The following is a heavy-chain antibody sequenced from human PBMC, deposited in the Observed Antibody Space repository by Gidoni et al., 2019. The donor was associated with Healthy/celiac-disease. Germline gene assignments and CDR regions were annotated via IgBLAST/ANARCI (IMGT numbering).Heavy chain of an antibody. J-gene: IGHJ6*03. Sequence: QVQLQESGPGLVKPPETLSLTCTVSGGSVSSGSYYWSWIRQPPGKGLEWIGYIYYSGSTNYNPSLKSRVTISVDTSKNQFSLKLSSVTAADTAVYYCARSFDTAPDYYYYMDVWGKGTTVTVSS. V-gene: IGHV4-61*01. CDR1: GGSVSSGSYY. CDR2: IYYSGST. D-gene: IGHD5-18*01. CDR3: ARSFDTAPDYYYYMDV.